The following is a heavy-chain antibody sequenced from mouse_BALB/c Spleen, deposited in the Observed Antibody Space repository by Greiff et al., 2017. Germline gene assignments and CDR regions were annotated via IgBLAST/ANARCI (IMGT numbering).Heavy chain of an antibody. CDR1: GFTFSSFG. CDR3: ARNGVNYAMDY. J-gene: IGHJ4*01. V-gene: IGHV5-17*02. CDR2: ISSGSSTI. Sequence: EVQLQQSGGGLVQPGGSRKLSCAASGFTFSSFGMHWVRQAPEKGLEWVAYISSGSSTIYYADTVKGRFTISRDNPKNTLFLQMTSLRSEDTAMYYCARNGVNYAMDYWGQGTSVTVSS. D-gene: IGHD2-13*01.